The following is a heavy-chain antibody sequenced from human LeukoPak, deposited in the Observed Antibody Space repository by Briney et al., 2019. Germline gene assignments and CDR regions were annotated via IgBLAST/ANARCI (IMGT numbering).Heavy chain of an antibody. Sequence: PGGSVTPSCVPPGFTLSSYWKYSVRQAPGKGLVWVSRINSDATSTSYGDTVKGRFTISRDNANNTLYLQMNSLRGEDTAVYYCARDYSRSCNPDYWGQG. CDR2: INSDATST. V-gene: IGHV3-74*01. J-gene: IGHJ4*02. D-gene: IGHD6-13*01. CDR1: GFTLSSYW. CDR3: ARDYSRSCNPDY.